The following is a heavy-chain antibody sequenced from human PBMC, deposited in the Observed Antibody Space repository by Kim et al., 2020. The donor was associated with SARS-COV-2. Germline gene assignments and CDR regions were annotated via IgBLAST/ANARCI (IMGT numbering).Heavy chain of an antibody. J-gene: IGHJ4*02. CDR3: TKDGGRSGGGY. CDR2: IYIDGST. D-gene: IGHD1-26*01. CDR1: GFDVISNY. Sequence: GGSLRLSCAASGFDVISNYMSWIRQAPGKGLEWVSIIYIDGSTYYAKSVKGRFSISRDTSQNTLYLQMNSLRAEDTAVYYCTKDGGRSGGGYWGQGSLVTVSS. V-gene: IGHV3-53*01.